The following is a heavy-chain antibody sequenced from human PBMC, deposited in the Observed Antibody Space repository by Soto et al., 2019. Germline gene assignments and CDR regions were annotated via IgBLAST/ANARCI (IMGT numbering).Heavy chain of an antibody. Sequence: ESGGDLVQPGGSLRLSCAAAGFTFGNYWMAWVRQDPWKGLEWVANIRGDGSREYYLDSVRGRFSVSRDNAQESLYLQMTGLRVEDTAVYYCARDVNYGDGTAYYDVFDIWGQGTVVTVSS. CDR1: GFTFGNYW. V-gene: IGHV3-7*05. CDR3: ARDVNYGDGTAYYDVFDI. CDR2: IRGDGSRE. D-gene: IGHD4-17*01. J-gene: IGHJ3*02.